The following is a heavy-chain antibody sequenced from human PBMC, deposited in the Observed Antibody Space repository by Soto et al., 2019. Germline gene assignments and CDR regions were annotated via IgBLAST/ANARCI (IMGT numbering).Heavy chain of an antibody. V-gene: IGHV3-30*18. D-gene: IGHD3-9*01. CDR1: GFTFSNYG. J-gene: IGHJ4*02. CDR3: AKDVDWYYFDY. Sequence: GGSLRLSCAASGFTFSNYGMHWVRQPPGKGLEWVAIISYDGSNKYYADSVKGRFTISRDNSKNTLYLQMNSLRAEDTAVYYCAKDVDWYYFDYWGQGTLVTVSS. CDR2: ISYDGSNK.